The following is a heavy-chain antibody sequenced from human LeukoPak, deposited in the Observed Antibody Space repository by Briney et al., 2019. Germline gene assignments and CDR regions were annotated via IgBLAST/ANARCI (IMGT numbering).Heavy chain of an antibody. CDR1: GFTLSSYC. J-gene: IGHJ5*02. CDR3: ARGMSDSQYNCFGP. CDR2: IKQDGSEK. Sequence: GGSLRLSCAASGFTLSSYCTNWPRQAPGKGLEWVANIKQDGSEKYYVDSVKGRFTISRDNAKNSPYLQMNSLRAEDTAVYYCARGMSDSQYNCFGPWGQGTLVTVSS. D-gene: IGHD5-18*01. V-gene: IGHV3-7*01.